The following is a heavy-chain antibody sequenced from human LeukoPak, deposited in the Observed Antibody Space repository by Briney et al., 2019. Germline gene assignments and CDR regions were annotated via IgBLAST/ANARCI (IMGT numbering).Heavy chain of an antibody. J-gene: IGHJ4*02. D-gene: IGHD3-9*01. CDR1: GFTFSSYA. CDR2: ISGSGGST. Sequence: QSGGSLRLSCAASGFTFSSYAMSRVRQAPGKGLEWVSAISGSGGSTYYADSVKGRFTISRDNSKNTLYLQMNSLRAEDTAVYYCAKTPDQFTYYDILTGPRGYWGQGTLATVSS. V-gene: IGHV3-23*01. CDR3: AKTPDQFTYYDILTGPRGY.